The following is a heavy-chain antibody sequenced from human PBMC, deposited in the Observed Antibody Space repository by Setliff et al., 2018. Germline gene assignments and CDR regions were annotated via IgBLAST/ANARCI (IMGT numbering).Heavy chain of an antibody. D-gene: IGHD3-10*01. Sequence: NPSETLSLTCSVSGGSISSGGFYWSWIRQSAGRGLEWIGHFHTGGATDYNLSLKSRVTISLDSSKNQFSLRLTSVTTADTAVYFCARVFGHSGYPNYNRYYFMDVWGKGTPVTVSS. CDR2: FHTGGAT. J-gene: IGHJ6*04. CDR1: GGSISSGGFY. V-gene: IGHV4-61*09. CDR3: ARVFGHSGYPNYNRYYFMDV.